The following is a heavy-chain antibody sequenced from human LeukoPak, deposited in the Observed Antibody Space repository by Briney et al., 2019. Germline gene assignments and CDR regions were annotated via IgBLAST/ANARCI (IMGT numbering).Heavy chain of an antibody. CDR1: GFTFSSYA. J-gene: IGHJ4*02. D-gene: IGHD3-22*01. CDR3: AKYADYYDSRQPFDY. Sequence: GGSLRLSCAASGFTFSSYAMSWVRQAPGKGLEWVSAISGSGCRTYYADSVKGRFTISGDNSKNTLYLQMNSLRAEDTAVYYCAKYADYYDSRQPFDYWGQGTLLTVSS. CDR2: ISGSGCRT. V-gene: IGHV3-23*01.